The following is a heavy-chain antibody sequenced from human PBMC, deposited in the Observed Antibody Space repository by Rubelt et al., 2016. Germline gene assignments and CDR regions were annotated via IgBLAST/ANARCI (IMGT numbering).Heavy chain of an antibody. D-gene: IGHD3-3*01. V-gene: IGHV4-38-2*02. J-gene: IGHJ3*02. Sequence: QVQLQESGPGLVKPSETLSLSCTVSGYSISSGYYWGWIRQSPGKGLEWIGSMYHSGTTYCNPSLKSRVTISVDTSKNQFSLKRSSVAAADTAVYYWAGEHRSEWNDAFDIWGQGTMVIVSS. CDR3: AGEHRSEWNDAFDI. CDR2: MYHSGTT. CDR1: GYSISSGYY.